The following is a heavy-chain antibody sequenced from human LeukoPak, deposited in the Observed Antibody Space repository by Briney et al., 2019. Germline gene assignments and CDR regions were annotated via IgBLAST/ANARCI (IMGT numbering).Heavy chain of an antibody. CDR3: AKVFCANGVCPMDV. J-gene: IGHJ6*03. Sequence: GGSPRLSCAASGFTFSSYGMHWVRQAPGKGLEWVAVIWYDGSNKYYADSVKGRFTISRDNSKNTLYLQMNSLRAEDTAVYYCAKVFCANGVCPMDVWGKGTTVTVSS. D-gene: IGHD2-8*01. CDR1: GFTFSSYG. V-gene: IGHV3-33*06. CDR2: IWYDGSNK.